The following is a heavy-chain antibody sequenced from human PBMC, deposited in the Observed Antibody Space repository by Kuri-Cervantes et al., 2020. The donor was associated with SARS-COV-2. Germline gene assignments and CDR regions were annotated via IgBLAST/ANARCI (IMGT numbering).Heavy chain of an antibody. CDR2: ISSSSSTI. V-gene: IGHV3-48*01. J-gene: IGHJ4*01. CDR3: AKDKPRTAVAGTVFDC. Sequence: GGSLRLSCAASGFTFSSYSMNWVRQAPGKGLEWVSYISSSSSTIYYVDSVKGRFTISRDNSKNTLYLQMNSLRAEDTAVYYCAKDKPRTAVAGTVFDCWGQGTMVTVSS. CDR1: GFTFSSYS. D-gene: IGHD6-19*01.